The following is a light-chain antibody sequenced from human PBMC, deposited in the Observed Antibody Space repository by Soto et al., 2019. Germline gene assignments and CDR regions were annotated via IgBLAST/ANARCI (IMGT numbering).Light chain of an antibody. V-gene: IGLV2-8*01. CDR3: SSYAGSNSDV. CDR2: EVN. CDR1: SSDVGGYNY. J-gene: IGLJ1*01. Sequence: QSVLTQPPSASGSPGQSVTISCTGTSSDVGGYNYVSWYQQHPGKAPKLMIYEVNKRPSGVPDRFSGSKSGNTASLTVSGLLAEDEADYYCSSYAGSNSDVFGTGTKLTVL.